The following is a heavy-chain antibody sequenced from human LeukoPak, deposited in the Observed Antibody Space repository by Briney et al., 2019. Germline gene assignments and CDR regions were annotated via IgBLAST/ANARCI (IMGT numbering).Heavy chain of an antibody. J-gene: IGHJ3*02. CDR1: GYTFTSYD. CDR3: AKSSYYYDSSGYYYRNAFDT. V-gene: IGHV1-8*01. CDR2: MNPNSGNT. Sequence: GSVKVSCKASGYTFTSYDINWVRQATGQGLEWMGWMNPNSGNTGYAQKFQGRVTMTRNTSISTAYMELSSLRSEDTAVYYCAKSSYYYDSSGYYYRNAFDTWGQGTMVTVSS. D-gene: IGHD3-22*01.